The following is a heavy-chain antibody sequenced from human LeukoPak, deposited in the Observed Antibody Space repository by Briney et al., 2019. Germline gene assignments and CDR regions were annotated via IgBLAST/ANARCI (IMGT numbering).Heavy chain of an antibody. CDR1: GGSFSGYY. D-gene: IGHD1/OR15-1a*01. CDR2: INHSGST. Sequence: SETLSLTCAVYGGSFSGYYWSWIRQPPGKGLEWIGEINHSGSTNYNPSLKNRVTISVDTSKNQFSLKLTSVTAADTAVYYCARDRVEQPYYFDYWDQGTLVTVSS. V-gene: IGHV4-34*01. CDR3: ARDRVEQPYYFDY. J-gene: IGHJ4*02.